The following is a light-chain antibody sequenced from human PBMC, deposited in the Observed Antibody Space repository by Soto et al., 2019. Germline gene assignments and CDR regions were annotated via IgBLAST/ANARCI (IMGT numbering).Light chain of an antibody. J-gene: IGKJ1*01. V-gene: IGKV3-20*01. CDR3: QQYGSSPVT. CDR1: QSVSSSY. Sequence: EIVLTQSPGTLSLSPGERATLSCRARQSVSSSYLAWYQQKPGQAPRLLIYGASSRATGIPDRFSGRGSETDFTLTISNLEPEDFAVYYCQQYGSSPVTFGQGTKVELK. CDR2: GAS.